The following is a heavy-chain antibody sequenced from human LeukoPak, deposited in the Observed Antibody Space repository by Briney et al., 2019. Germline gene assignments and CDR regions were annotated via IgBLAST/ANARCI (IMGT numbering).Heavy chain of an antibody. Sequence: ASVKVSCKASGYTFTSYYMHWVRQAPGQGLEWMGIINPSGGSTSYAQKFEGRVAMTRDTSTSTAYMELSSLRSEDTAVYYCARLYYSGYSYGYLDYWGQGTLSPSPQ. CDR2: INPSGGST. CDR3: ARLYYSGYSYGYLDY. V-gene: IGHV1-46*01. CDR1: GYTFTSYY. D-gene: IGHD5-18*01. J-gene: IGHJ4*02.